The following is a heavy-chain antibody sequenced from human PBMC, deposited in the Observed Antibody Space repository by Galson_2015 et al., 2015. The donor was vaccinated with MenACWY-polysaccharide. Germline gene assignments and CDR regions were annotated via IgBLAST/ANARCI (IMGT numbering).Heavy chain of an antibody. Sequence: SLRLSCAVSGFTISNYWMYWVRQAPGKGLEWVANIKQDGSEKIYVGSVKGRFTISKDNAKNTLYLQMNSLRVEDTAVYYCARILYYWGQGTLVTVSP. J-gene: IGHJ4*02. CDR2: IKQDGSEK. CDR3: ARILYY. V-gene: IGHV3-7*01. CDR1: GFTISNYW.